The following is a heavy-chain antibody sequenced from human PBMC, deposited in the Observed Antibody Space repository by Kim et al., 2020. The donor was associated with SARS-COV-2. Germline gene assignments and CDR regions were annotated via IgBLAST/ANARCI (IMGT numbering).Heavy chain of an antibody. CDR2: IYYSGST. J-gene: IGHJ4*02. Sequence: SETLSLTCTVSGGSISSSSYYWGWIRQPPGKGLEWIGSIYYSGSTYYNPSLKSRVTISVDTSKNQFSLKLSSVTAADTAVYYCARQALGDFWSGYQNHWGSYFDYWGQGTLVTVSS. D-gene: IGHD3-3*01. CDR3: ARQALGDFWSGYQNHWGSYFDY. CDR1: GGSISSSSYY. V-gene: IGHV4-39*01.